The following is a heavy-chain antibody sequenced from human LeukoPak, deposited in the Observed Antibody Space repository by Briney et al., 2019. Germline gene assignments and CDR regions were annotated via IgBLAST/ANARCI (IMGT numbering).Heavy chain of an antibody. CDR1: GYTFTGYY. Sequence: ASVKVSCKASGYTFTGYYMHWVRQAPGKGLEWMGGFDPEDGETIYAQKFQGRVTMTEDTSTDTAYMELSSLRSEDTAVYYCATCHIGSYHGMDVWGQGTTVTVSS. V-gene: IGHV1-24*01. CDR3: ATCHIGSYHGMDV. J-gene: IGHJ6*02. CDR2: FDPEDGET. D-gene: IGHD1-26*01.